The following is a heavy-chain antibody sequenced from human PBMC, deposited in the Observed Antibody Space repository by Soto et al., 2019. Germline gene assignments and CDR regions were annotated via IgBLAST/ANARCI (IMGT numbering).Heavy chain of an antibody. CDR3: ARVGYSSSWYNYYYGMDV. J-gene: IGHJ6*02. CDR1: GFTFSSYS. D-gene: IGHD6-13*01. CDR2: ISSSSSYI. V-gene: IGHV3-21*01. Sequence: GGSLRLSCAASGFTFSSYSMNWVRQAPGKGLEWVSSISSSSSYIYYADSVKGRFTISRDNAKNSLYLQMNSLRAEDTAVYYCARVGYSSSWYNYYYGMDVWGQGTTVTVSS.